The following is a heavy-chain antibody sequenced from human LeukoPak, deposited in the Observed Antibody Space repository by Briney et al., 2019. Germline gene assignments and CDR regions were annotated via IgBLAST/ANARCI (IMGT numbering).Heavy chain of an antibody. CDR3: ASLAYCGGDCYHYFDY. J-gene: IGHJ4*02. V-gene: IGHV1-2*02. Sequence: GASVKVSCKASGYTFTGYYMHWVRQASGQGLEWMGWINPNSGGTNYAQKFQGRVTMTRDTSISTAYMELSRLRSDDTAVYYCASLAYCGGDCYHYFDYWGQGTLVTVSS. CDR1: GYTFTGYY. CDR2: INPNSGGT. D-gene: IGHD2-21*02.